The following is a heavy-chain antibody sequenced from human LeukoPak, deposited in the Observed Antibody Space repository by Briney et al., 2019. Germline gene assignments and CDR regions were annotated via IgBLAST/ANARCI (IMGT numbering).Heavy chain of an antibody. J-gene: IGHJ6*02. V-gene: IGHV3-13*01. CDR2: IGTSADT. D-gene: IGHD3-16*02. CDR1: GFIFSSHD. Sequence: GGSLRLSCAASGFIFSSHDMHWVRQATGKGLEWVSTIGTSADTYYPGSVKGRFTISRDNAENSLYLQMNSLRVGDTAVYYCVREAGPLSAYYGMDVWGQGTTVTVSS. CDR3: VREAGPLSAYYGMDV.